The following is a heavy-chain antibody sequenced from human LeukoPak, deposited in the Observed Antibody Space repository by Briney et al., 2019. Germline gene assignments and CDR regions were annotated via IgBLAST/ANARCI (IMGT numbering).Heavy chain of an antibody. V-gene: IGHV3-23*01. CDR2: ISGSDGST. J-gene: IGHJ6*03. D-gene: IGHD1-26*01. CDR3: AKGGGAAFYYYMDV. Sequence: GGSLRLSCAASGFIFTSYAMSWVRQAPGKGLEWVSAISGSDGSTFYADSVKGRFTVSRDNFKNTLYLQMNSLRAEDTAVYYCAKGGGAAFYYYMDVWGKGTTVTVSS. CDR1: GFIFTSYA.